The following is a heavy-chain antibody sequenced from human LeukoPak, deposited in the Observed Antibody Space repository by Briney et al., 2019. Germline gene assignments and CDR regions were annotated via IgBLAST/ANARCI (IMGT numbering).Heavy chain of an antibody. D-gene: IGHD6-19*01. V-gene: IGHV4-34*01. CDR3: ARGSSGWYDWFDP. CDR1: GGSFSGYY. Sequence: PSETLSLTCAVYGGSFSGYYWSWFRQPPGKGLEWIGEINHSGSTNYNPSLKSRVTISVDTSKNQFSLKLSSVTAADTAVYYCARGSSGWYDWFDPWGQGTLVTVSS. J-gene: IGHJ5*02. CDR2: INHSGST.